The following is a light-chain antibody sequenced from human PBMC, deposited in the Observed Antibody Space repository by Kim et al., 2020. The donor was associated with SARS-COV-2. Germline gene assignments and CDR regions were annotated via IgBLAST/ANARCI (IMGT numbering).Light chain of an antibody. CDR3: QQYNIWPPVT. CDR2: GAS. CDR1: QSVNNN. J-gene: IGKJ2*01. V-gene: IGKV3-15*01. Sequence: VSPGERATLSCRASQSVNNNLAWYQQKPGQAPRLLIYGASTRATGIPARFSGSGSGTEFTLTITSLQTEDFAVYYCQQYNIWPPVTFGQGTKLEIK.